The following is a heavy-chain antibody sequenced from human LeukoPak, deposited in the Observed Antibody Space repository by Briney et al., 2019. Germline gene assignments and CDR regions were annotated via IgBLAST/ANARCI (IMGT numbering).Heavy chain of an antibody. Sequence: ASVKVSCKASGYTFTGYYIHWVRQAPGQGLEWMGWINPNSGVTKCAQKFQGRVTMARDTSISTVYMDLSSLGSDDTAVYYCARDGEYGTGSYYRGSFDYWGQGILVTVSS. J-gene: IGHJ4*02. CDR2: INPNSGVT. CDR3: ARDGEYGTGSYYRGSFDY. V-gene: IGHV1-2*02. D-gene: IGHD3-10*01. CDR1: GYTFTGYY.